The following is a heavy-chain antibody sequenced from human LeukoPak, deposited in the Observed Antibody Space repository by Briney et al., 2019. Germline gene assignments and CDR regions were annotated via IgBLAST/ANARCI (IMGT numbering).Heavy chain of an antibody. CDR2: IYNSGRT. V-gene: IGHV3-53*01. CDR3: AREISVATGAFDS. CDR1: GFTVSTNF. Sequence: AGGSLRLSCAASGFTVSTNFINWVRQAPGKGLEWVSVIYNSGRTFYADSVKGRFTNSRDNSKNTLYLQMNSLRVEDTAVYYCAREISVATGAFDSWGQGTLVTVSS. J-gene: IGHJ4*02. D-gene: IGHD6-19*01.